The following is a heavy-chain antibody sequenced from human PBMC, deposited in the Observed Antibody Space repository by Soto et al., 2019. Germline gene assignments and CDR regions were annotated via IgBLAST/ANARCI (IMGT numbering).Heavy chain of an antibody. Sequence: GESLKISCKGSGYSFTSYWIGWVRQMPGKGLEWMGIIYPGDSDTRYSPSFQGQVTISADKSISTAYLQWSSLKASDTAMYYCARHLGAVAGTGAFDIWGQGTMVTVSS. V-gene: IGHV5-51*01. CDR1: GYSFTSYW. CDR3: ARHLGAVAGTGAFDI. CDR2: IYPGDSDT. J-gene: IGHJ3*02. D-gene: IGHD6-19*01.